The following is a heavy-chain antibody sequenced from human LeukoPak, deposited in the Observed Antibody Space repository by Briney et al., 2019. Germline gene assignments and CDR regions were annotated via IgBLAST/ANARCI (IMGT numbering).Heavy chain of an antibody. CDR3: ARAPNPHYDSSGYYAYFDY. CDR1: GFTFSSYG. Sequence: PGGSLRLSCAASGFTFSSYGMHWVRQAPGKGLEWVSSISSSSSYIYYADSVKGRFTISRDNAKNSLYLQMNSLRAEDTAVYYCARAPNPHYDSSGYYAYFDYWGQGTLVTVSS. CDR2: ISSSSSYI. J-gene: IGHJ4*02. D-gene: IGHD3-22*01. V-gene: IGHV3-21*01.